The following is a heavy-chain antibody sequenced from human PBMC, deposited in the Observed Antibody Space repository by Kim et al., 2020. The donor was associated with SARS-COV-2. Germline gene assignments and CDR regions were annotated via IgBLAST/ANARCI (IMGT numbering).Heavy chain of an antibody. D-gene: IGHD6-19*01. V-gene: IGHV3-23*01. CDR1: GFTFSSYA. CDR3: AKSSSGLRYWYFDL. Sequence: GGSLRLSCAASGFTFSSYAMSWVRQAPGKLLELVSAISVICCSSFYADSVKGRFTISRDNSKNTLYLQMNSLRAEDTSVYYCAKSSSGLRYWYFDLWGRAPWSLSPQ. J-gene: IGHJ2*01. CDR2: ISVICCSS.